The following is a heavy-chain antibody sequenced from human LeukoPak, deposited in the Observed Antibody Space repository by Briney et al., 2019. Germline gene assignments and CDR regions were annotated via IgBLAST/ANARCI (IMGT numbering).Heavy chain of an antibody. CDR2: IYPGDSDT. CDR3: ARGIAVAGTGYYFDY. D-gene: IGHD6-19*01. CDR1: GYSFTSYG. Sequence: GESLKISCKGSGYSFTSYGIGWVRQMPGKGLEWIGIIYPGDSDTRYGPSFQGQVAISADKSISTAYLQWSSLKASDTAMYYCARGIAVAGTGYYFDYWGQGTLVTVSS. J-gene: IGHJ4*02. V-gene: IGHV5-51*01.